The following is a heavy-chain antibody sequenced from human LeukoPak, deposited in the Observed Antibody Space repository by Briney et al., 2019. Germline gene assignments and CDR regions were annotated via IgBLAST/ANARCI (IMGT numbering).Heavy chain of an antibody. J-gene: IGHJ5*02. CDR3: AREGYCSGGSCYLWFDP. CDR2: IYTGGST. V-gene: IGHV4-61*02. CDR1: GGSISSGSYY. D-gene: IGHD2-15*01. Sequence: SQTLSLTCTVSGGSISSGSYYWSCDRPPAGRGLEWVRRIYTGGSTNYHPSLKSRVTISVDTSKTQYSLKLSSVTAADTAVYYCAREGYCSGGSCYLWFDPWGQGTLVTVSS.